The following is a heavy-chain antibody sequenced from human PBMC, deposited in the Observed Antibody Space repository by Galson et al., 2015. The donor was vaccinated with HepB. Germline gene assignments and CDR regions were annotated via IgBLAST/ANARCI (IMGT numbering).Heavy chain of an antibody. CDR1: GFIFGSYA. CDR3: AGGDYYGSSGPADY. CDR2: ISYDGSIR. V-gene: IGHV3-30*04. J-gene: IGHJ4*02. D-gene: IGHD3-22*01. Sequence: SLRLSCAASGFIFGSYAMHWVRQAPGKGLEWVAVISYDGSIRYYEDSVNGRFNISRDNSKNTLYLQMNSLKPEDTAVYYCAGGDYYGSSGPADYWGQGTLVTVSS.